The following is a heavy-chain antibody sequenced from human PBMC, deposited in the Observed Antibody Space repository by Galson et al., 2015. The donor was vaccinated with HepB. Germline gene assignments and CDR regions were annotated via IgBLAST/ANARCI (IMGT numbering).Heavy chain of an antibody. CDR2: IRQDGNEK. V-gene: IGHV3-7*01. D-gene: IGHD2-15*01. CDR3: ASPRTGCSGGYCYAALDY. CDR1: GFTFSTFW. J-gene: IGHJ4*02. Sequence: SLRLSCAASGFTFSTFWMTWIRQAPGKGLEWVANIRQDGNEKFYVDSVKGRFTISRDNAKNSLYLQINSLRGEDTAVYYCASPRTGCSGGYCYAALDYWGQGTLVTVSS.